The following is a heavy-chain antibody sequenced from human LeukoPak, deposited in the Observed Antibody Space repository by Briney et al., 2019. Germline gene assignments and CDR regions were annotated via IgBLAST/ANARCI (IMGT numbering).Heavy chain of an antibody. CDR3: ASPWGYGSGI. V-gene: IGHV4-34*01. Sequence: SETLSLTCTVYGGSFSGYYWSWIRQPPGKGLEWIGEINHSGSTNYNPSLKSRVTISVDTSKKQFSLKLSSVTAADTAMYYCASPWGYGSGIWGQGTLVTVSS. CDR2: INHSGST. CDR1: GGSFSGYY. J-gene: IGHJ4*02. D-gene: IGHD3-10*01.